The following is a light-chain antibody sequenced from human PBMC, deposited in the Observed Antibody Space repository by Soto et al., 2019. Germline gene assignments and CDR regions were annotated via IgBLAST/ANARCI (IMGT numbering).Light chain of an antibody. CDR3: LIYFGDAQV. CDR1: TGAVTSGSY. V-gene: IGLV7-43*01. CDR2: STS. Sequence: QAVVTQEPSLTVSPGGTVTLTCASSTGAVTSGSYPNWLQQKPGQAPRALIYSTSIRHSWTPARFSGSLLGGKAALTLSGVQPEDEAEYYCLIYFGDAQVFGGGTKLTV. J-gene: IGLJ2*01.